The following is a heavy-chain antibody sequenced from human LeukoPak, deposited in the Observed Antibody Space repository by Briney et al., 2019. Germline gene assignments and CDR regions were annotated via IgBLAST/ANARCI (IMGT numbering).Heavy chain of an antibody. CDR1: GFTFSSYS. D-gene: IGHD1-26*01. CDR3: ATDLGYSGSYWVDY. Sequence: GGSLRLSCAASGFTFSSYSMNWVRQAPGKGLEWVAVISYDGSNKYYADSVKGRFTISRDNSKHTLYLQMNSLRAEDTAVYYCATDLGYSGSYWVDYWGQGTLVTVSS. J-gene: IGHJ4*02. V-gene: IGHV3-30*03. CDR2: ISYDGSNK.